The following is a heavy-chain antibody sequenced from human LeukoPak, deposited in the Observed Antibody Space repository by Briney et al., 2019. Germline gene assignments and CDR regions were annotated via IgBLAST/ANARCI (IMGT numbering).Heavy chain of an antibody. J-gene: IGHJ4*02. D-gene: IGHD6-19*01. V-gene: IGHV4-39*01. CDR1: GGSISSYY. Sequence: SETLSLTCTVSGGSISSYYWGWIRQPPGKGLEWIGSIYYSGSTYYNPSLKSRVTISVDTSKNQFSLKLSSVTAADTAVYYCARHETAVADPFDYWGQGTLVTVSS. CDR3: ARHETAVADPFDY. CDR2: IYYSGST.